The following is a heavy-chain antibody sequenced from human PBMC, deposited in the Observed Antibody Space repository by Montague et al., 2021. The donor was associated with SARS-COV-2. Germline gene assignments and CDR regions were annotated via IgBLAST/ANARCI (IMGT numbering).Heavy chain of an antibody. CDR1: DGSFSDHS. J-gene: IGHJ4*02. CDR2: INHRGST. D-gene: IGHD3-22*01. Sequence: SETLSLTCAVYDGSFSDHSWAWIRQPPGKGLEWIGEINHRGSTNYNPSLKSRVTISVDTSKNQFSLKMTSVTAAATAVYYCARGRQHINMVVVVVTGGEYYFDFWGQGTLVAVSS. CDR3: ARGRQHINMVVVVVTGGEYYFDF. V-gene: IGHV4-34*01.